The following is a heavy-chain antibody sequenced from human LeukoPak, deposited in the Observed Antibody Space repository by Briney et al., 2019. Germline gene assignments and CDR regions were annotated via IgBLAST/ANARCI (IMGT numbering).Heavy chain of an antibody. Sequence: GESLKISCKGSGYSFTSYWIGWVRQMPGKGLEWMGIIYPSDSDTTYSPSFQGQVTISADKSISTAYLQWSSLKASDTAIYYCARVEMATGWFDPWGQGTLVTVSS. CDR3: ARVEMATGWFDP. CDR1: GYSFTSYW. CDR2: IYPSDSDT. D-gene: IGHD5-24*01. V-gene: IGHV5-51*01. J-gene: IGHJ5*02.